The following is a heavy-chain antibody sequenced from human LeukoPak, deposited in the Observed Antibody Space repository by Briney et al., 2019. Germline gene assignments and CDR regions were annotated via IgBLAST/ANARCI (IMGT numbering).Heavy chain of an antibody. Sequence: PSETLSLTCTVSGGSISSGSYYWSWIRQPAGKGLEWVGRIYTSGSTNYNPSLKNRATISVDTSKTQFSLKLSSVTAADTAVYYCARGSGGSYPRWYFDLWGRGTLVTVSS. J-gene: IGHJ2*01. V-gene: IGHV4-61*02. CDR2: IYTSGST. D-gene: IGHD1-26*01. CDR1: GGSISSGSYY. CDR3: ARGSGGSYPRWYFDL.